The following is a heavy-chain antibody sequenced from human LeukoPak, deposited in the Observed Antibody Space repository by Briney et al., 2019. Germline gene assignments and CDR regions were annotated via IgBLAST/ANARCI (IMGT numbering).Heavy chain of an antibody. CDR1: GFTFTNYW. CDR2: IKQDGSEK. V-gene: IGHV3-7*01. CDR3: ARSSDS. Sequence: GGSLRLSCAASGFTFTNYWMRWARQAPGKGLEWVAMIKQDGSEKYYVDSVKGRFTISRDNAKNPLYLQMNSLRAEDTAVYYCARSSDSWGQGTLVTVSS. J-gene: IGHJ5*01.